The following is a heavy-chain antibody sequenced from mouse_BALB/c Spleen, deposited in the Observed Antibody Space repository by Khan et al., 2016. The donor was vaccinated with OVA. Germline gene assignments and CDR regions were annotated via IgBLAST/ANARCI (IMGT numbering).Heavy chain of an antibody. J-gene: IGHJ2*01. V-gene: IGHV1-7*01. Sequence: QVQLKQSGAELAKPGASVKMSCKASGYTFTTYWMHWVKQRPGQGLEWIGYINPTSGYTDYNESFKDQATLSADKSSSTAYMQLTSLTSEDSADYYCKRDRIDYWGQGTTLTVSS. CDR2: INPTSGYT. CDR3: KRDRIDY. CDR1: GYTFTTYW.